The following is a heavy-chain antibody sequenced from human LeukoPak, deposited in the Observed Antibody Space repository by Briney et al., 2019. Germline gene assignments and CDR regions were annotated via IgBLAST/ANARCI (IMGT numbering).Heavy chain of an antibody. J-gene: IGHJ5*02. Sequence: GESLKISCKGSGYSFTSYWIGWVRQMPGKGLEWMGIIYPGDSDTRYSPSFQGQVTISADKSISTAYLQWSSLKASDTAMYYCARQGVEAASKTWFDPWGQGTLVTVSS. V-gene: IGHV5-51*01. D-gene: IGHD2-15*01. CDR1: GYSFTSYW. CDR3: ARQGVEAASKTWFDP. CDR2: IYPGDSDT.